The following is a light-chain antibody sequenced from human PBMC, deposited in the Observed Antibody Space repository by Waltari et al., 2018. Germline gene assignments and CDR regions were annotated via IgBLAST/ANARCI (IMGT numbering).Light chain of an antibody. V-gene: IGLV1-44*01. Sequence: QSVLTQTPSAAGTPGQRVTMFCSGSTSNLGTNTVNWYQQLPGTAPKLPVDGDDPRPSWVPDRFAGSKSDTSASLVISGLRSEDEGEYFCAAWDDSLTAYVFGTGTKVTVL. CDR1: TSNLGTNT. CDR3: AAWDDSLTAYV. J-gene: IGLJ1*01. CDR2: GDD.